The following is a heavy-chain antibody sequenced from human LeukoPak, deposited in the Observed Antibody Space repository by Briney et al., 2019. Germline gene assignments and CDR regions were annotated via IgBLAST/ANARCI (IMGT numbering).Heavy chain of an antibody. Sequence: SGGSLRLSCAASGFTFSSYAMSWVRQAPGKGLEWVSAISGSGGSTYYADSVKGRFTISRDNSMNTLYLQMNSPRAEDTAVYCCAKDVGGATPYDYWGQGTLVTVSS. CDR3: AKDVGGATPYDY. CDR2: ISGSGGST. CDR1: GFTFSSYA. J-gene: IGHJ4*02. V-gene: IGHV3-23*01. D-gene: IGHD1-26*01.